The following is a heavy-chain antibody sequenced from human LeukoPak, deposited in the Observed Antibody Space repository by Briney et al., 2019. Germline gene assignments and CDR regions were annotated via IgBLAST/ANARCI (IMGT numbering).Heavy chain of an antibody. Sequence: SGTLSLTCAVSGGSISNSNWWSWVRQPPGKGLEWIGEIYHTGSTNYDPSLKSRVTISVDKSKNQFSLKLSSVTAADTAVYYCASINRAYAAQFDYWGQGTLVTVSS. D-gene: IGHD5-12*01. V-gene: IGHV4-4*02. CDR2: IYHTGST. J-gene: IGHJ4*02. CDR1: GGSISNSNW. CDR3: ASINRAYAAQFDY.